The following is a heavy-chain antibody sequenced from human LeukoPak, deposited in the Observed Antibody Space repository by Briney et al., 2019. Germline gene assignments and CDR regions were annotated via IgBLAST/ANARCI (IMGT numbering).Heavy chain of an antibody. CDR3: ARERTPIALKIMIIFDS. CDR2: INPHGGVT. D-gene: IGHD3-16*01. Sequence: GASVKVSCKVSGYTFTDYYIHWVRQAPGQGLEWMASINPHGGVTNSAQEFQGRVTVTRDASTSTAYLELSGLRSDDTAVYYCARERTPIALKIMIIFDSWGQGTLITVSS. J-gene: IGHJ5*01. V-gene: IGHV1-2*02. CDR1: GYTFTDYY.